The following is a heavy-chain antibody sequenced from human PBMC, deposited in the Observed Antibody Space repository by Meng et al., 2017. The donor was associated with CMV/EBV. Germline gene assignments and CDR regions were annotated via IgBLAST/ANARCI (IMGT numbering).Heavy chain of an antibody. CDR2: ISGSGGST. V-gene: IGHV3-23*01. CDR1: GCTCSSYA. CDR3: AKLSLTTRFIHDY. D-gene: IGHD3-16*01. J-gene: IGHJ4*02. Sequence: ASGCTCSSYAMSWVRQATGKGLEWVSAISGSGGSTYYADSVKGRFTISRDNSKNTLYLQMNSLRAEDTAVYYCAKLSLTTRFIHDYWGQGTLVTVSS.